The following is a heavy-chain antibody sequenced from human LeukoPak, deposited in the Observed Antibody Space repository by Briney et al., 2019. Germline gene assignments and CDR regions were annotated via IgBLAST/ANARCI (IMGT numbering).Heavy chain of an antibody. CDR1: GFTFSSYA. D-gene: IGHD6-13*01. CDR2: ISYDGSNK. CDR3: ARLAAAGPIYYYYGMHV. Sequence: PGGSLRLSCAASGFTFSSYAMHWVRQAPGKGLEWVAVISYDGSNKYYADSVKGRFTISRDNSKNTLYLQMNSLRAEDTAVYYCARLAAAGPIYYYYGMHVWGQGTTVTVSS. V-gene: IGHV3-30-3*01. J-gene: IGHJ6*02.